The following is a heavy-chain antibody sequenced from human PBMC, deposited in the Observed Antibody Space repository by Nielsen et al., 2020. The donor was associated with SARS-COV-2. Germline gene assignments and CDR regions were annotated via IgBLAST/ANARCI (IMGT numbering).Heavy chain of an antibody. V-gene: IGHV1-2*02. CDR3: AREVYVSYDGSGYSYGMDV. J-gene: IGHJ6*02. D-gene: IGHD3-22*01. CDR2: INPNSGGT. Sequence: ASVKVSCKASGYTFTGYYMHWVRQAPEQGLEWMGWINPNSGGTHYAQKFQGRVTMTRDTSISTAYMELSRLRSDDTAVYFCAREVYVSYDGSGYSYGMDVWGQGTTVTVSS. CDR1: GYTFTGYY.